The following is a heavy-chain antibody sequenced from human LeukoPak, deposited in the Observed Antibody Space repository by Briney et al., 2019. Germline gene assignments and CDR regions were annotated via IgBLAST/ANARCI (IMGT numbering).Heavy chain of an antibody. Sequence: PGGSLRLSCAASGFTFSSYSMNWVRQAPGKGLEWVSYISSSSSTIYYADSVKGRFTISRDNAKNSLYLQMNSLRAEDTAVYYCARVIVGDDTYDAFDIWGQGTMVTVSS. D-gene: IGHD3-22*01. CDR3: ARVIVGDDTYDAFDI. CDR2: ISSSSSTI. V-gene: IGHV3-48*04. J-gene: IGHJ3*02. CDR1: GFTFSSYS.